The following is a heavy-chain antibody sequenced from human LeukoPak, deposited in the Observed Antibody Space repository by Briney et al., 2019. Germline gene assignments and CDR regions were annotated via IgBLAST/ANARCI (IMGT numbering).Heavy chain of an antibody. J-gene: IGHJ4*02. CDR2: ISYDGSNK. CDR1: GFILSRYA. V-gene: IGHV3-30*04. D-gene: IGHD3-3*01. CDR3: ARDALYYDFCSGPENIAYYFDY. Sequence: GGSLRLSCVACGFILSRYAMHWVRQAAGRGLEWVEVISYDGSNKYYADSVKGPFPISRDNSKNTLYLQMNSLRAEDTAVYYCARDALYYDFCSGPENIAYYFDYWGQGTLVTVSS.